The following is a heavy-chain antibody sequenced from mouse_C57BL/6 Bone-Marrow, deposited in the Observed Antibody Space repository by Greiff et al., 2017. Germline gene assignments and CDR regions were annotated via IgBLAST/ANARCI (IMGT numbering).Heavy chain of an antibody. V-gene: IGHV5-17*01. CDR3: ARSLNYDAMDY. Sequence: EVMLVESGGGLVKPGGSLKLSCAASGFTFSDYGMHWVRQAPEKGLEWVAYISSGSSTIYYADTVKGRFTISRDNAKNTLFLQMTSLRSEDTAMYYCARSLNYDAMDYWGQGTSVTVSA. J-gene: IGHJ4*01. CDR2: ISSGSSTI. CDR1: GFTFSDYG.